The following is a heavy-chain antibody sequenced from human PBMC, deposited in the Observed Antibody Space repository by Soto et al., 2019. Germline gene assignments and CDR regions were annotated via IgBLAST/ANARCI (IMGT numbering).Heavy chain of an antibody. CDR3: ARQVTPTYRSSPLDY. J-gene: IGHJ4*02. Sequence: GESLKISCKGSRYRFTNYWIGWVRQLPGKGRAWVGVIYPGDSDTRYSPSLQGQVTIAADKSNSTAYLQWSSLKASDTAMYYCARQVTPTYRSSPLDYWGQGTLVTVSS. CDR2: IYPGDSDT. CDR1: RYRFTNYW. V-gene: IGHV5-51*01. D-gene: IGHD6-13*01.